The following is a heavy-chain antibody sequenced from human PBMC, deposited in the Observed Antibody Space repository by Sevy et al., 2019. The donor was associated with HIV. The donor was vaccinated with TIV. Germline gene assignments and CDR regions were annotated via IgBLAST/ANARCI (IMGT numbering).Heavy chain of an antibody. CDR1: GFTFSSYA. CDR3: AKEGGGYYYDSSGLFDY. D-gene: IGHD3-22*01. V-gene: IGHV3-23*01. Sequence: GGSLRLSCAASGFTFSSYAMSWVRQAPGKGLEWVSAISGSGYLTYYTDSVKGRFTISRDNSKNTLYLQMNSRRAEDKAVYYCAKEGGGYYYDSSGLFDYWGQGTLVTVSS. CDR2: ISGSGYLT. J-gene: IGHJ4*02.